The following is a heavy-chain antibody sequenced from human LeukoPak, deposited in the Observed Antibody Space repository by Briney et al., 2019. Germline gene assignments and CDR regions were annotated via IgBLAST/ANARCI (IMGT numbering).Heavy chain of an antibody. V-gene: IGHV1-69-2*01. CDR2: VDPEDGET. CDR1: GCTFTDYY. CDR3: ATVGAVAGFDY. D-gene: IGHD6-19*01. Sequence: GATVKISCKASGCTFTDYYMHWVQQAPGKGLEWMGRVDPEDGETIYAEKFQGRVTITADTSTDTAYMELSSLRSEDTAVYYCATVGAVAGFDYWGQGTLVTVSS. J-gene: IGHJ4*02.